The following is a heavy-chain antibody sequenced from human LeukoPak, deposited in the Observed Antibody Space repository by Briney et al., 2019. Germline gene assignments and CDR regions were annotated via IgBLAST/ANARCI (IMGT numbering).Heavy chain of an antibody. V-gene: IGHV4-4*07. Sequence: PSETLSLTCTVSGGSISSYYWSWIRQPAGKGLEWIGRIYNSGSTNYNPSLKSRVTISVDTSKNQFSLKLTSVTAADTALYYCARDSGYGGNYYWGQGTLVTVSS. CDR1: GGSISSYY. J-gene: IGHJ4*02. D-gene: IGHD4-23*01. CDR2: IYNSGST. CDR3: ARDSGYGGNYY.